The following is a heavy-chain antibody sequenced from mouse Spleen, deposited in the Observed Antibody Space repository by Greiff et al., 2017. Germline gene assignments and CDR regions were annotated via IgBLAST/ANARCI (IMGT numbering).Heavy chain of an antibody. V-gene: IGHV5-17*01. J-gene: IGHJ1*01. Sequence: EVQVVESGGGLVKPGGSLKLSCAASGFTFSDYGMHWVRQAPEKGLEWVAYIRRGSSTINYKEKVKGRFTISRDNAKNTLFLQMTSLRSEDTAMYYCARTDCKPLYWYFDVWGAGTTVTVSS. CDR2: IRRGSSTI. CDR1: GFTFSDYG. CDR3: ARTDCKPLYWYFDV.